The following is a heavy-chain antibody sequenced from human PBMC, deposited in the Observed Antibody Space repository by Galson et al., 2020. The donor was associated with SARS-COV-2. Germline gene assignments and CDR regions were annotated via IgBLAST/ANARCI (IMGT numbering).Heavy chain of an antibody. V-gene: IGHV1-24*01. Sequence: GESLKISCKVSGYTLTELSMHWVRQAPGKGLEWMGGFDPEDGETIYAQKFQGRVTMTEDTSTDTAYMELSSLRSEDTAVYYCATTWLGDGSGSYLGYWGQGTLVTFSS. J-gene: IGHJ4*02. CDR1: GYTLTELS. CDR2: FDPEDGET. D-gene: IGHD3-10*01. CDR3: ATTWLGDGSGSYLGY.